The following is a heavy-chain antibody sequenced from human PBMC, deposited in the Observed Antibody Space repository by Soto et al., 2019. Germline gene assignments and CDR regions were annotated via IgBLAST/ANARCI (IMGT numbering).Heavy chain of an antibody. J-gene: IGHJ3*02. Sequence: QVQLVESGGGVVQPGRSLRLSCAASGFTFSSYAMHWVRQAPGKGLEWVAVISYDGSNKYYADSVKGRFTISRDNSKNTLYLQMNSLRAEDTAVYYCAREPYRSTLADAFDIWGQGTMVTVSS. CDR2: ISYDGSNK. D-gene: IGHD2-2*01. CDR3: AREPYRSTLADAFDI. V-gene: IGHV3-30-3*01. CDR1: GFTFSSYA.